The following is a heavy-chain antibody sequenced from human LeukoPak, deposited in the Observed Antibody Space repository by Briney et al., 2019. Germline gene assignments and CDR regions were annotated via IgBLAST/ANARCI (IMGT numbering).Heavy chain of an antibody. CDR1: GFIFSTYG. V-gene: IGHV3-33*01. CDR2: IWYDGSNK. J-gene: IGHJ3*02. CDR3: ARDSSGWSHDAFDI. Sequence: GGSLRLSCAASGFIFSTYGMHWVRQAPGKGLEWVAVIWYDGSNKYHADSVKGRFTISRDNSKNTLYLQMNSLRAEDTAVYYCARDSSGWSHDAFDIWGQGTMVTVSS. D-gene: IGHD6-19*01.